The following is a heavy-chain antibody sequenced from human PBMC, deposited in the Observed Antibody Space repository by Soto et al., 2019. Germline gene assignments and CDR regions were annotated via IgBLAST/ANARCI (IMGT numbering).Heavy chain of an antibody. D-gene: IGHD1-26*01. CDR2: ISGSGFKK. CDR1: GFIFENFG. Sequence: GGSLRLSCAASGFIFENFGMSWVRQAPGKGLEWISSISGSGFKKYYADSVKGRFTISRDDSKSTVYLELNNLSAEDTAVYHCAKNQGVELVPLATVDWFDPWGQGSVVTVSS. J-gene: IGHJ5*02. V-gene: IGHV3-23*01. CDR3: AKNQGVELVPLATVDWFDP.